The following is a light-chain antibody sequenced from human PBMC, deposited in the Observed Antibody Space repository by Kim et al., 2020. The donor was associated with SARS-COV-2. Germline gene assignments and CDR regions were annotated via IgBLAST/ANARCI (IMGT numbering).Light chain of an antibody. J-gene: IGKJ1*01. CDR3: QQDHNYPRT. V-gene: IGKV1-6*01. Sequence: SASVGDRVTITGRASQDIRNDLGWYQQRPGKAPRLLIFAATALQSRVPSRFSGSGSGTEFILTIDSLQPEDFATYFCQQDHNYPRTFGQGTKLEI. CDR2: AAT. CDR1: QDIRND.